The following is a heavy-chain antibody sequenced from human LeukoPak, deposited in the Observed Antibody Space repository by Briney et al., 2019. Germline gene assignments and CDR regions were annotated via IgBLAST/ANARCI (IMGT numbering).Heavy chain of an antibody. CDR2: MYISGGT. D-gene: IGHD2-2*01. J-gene: IGHJ4*02. V-gene: IGHV4-4*07. CDR1: GGSISSYY. CDR3: ARDHQLRYFDY. Sequence: SETLSLTCTVSGGSISSYYWSWIRQPAGKGLEWIGRMYISGGTNYNPSLKSRVTMSVDTSKNQFSLKLTSVTAADTAVYSCARDHQLRYFDYWGQGTLVTVSS.